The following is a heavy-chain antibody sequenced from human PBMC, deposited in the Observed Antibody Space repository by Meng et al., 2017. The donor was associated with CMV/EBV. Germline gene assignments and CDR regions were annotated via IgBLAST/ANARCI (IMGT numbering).Heavy chain of an antibody. CDR2: IKQDGSEK. CDR1: GFTFSSYW. Sequence: GESLKISCAASGFTFSSYWMSWVRQAPGKGLEWVANIKQDGSEKYYVDSVKGRFTISRDNAKNLLYLQMNSLRAEDTAVYYCARSSGPRYFQHWGQGTLVTVSS. V-gene: IGHV3-7*01. CDR3: ARSSGPRYFQH. J-gene: IGHJ1*01.